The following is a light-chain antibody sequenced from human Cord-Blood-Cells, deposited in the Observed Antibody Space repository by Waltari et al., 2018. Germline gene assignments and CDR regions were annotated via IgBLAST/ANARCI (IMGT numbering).Light chain of an antibody. CDR1: PSVLYSSNNKNY. J-gene: IGKJ2*01. Sequence: DIVLTQSPDSLAVSLGERATINCKSSPSVLYSSNNKNYLAWYQQKPGQPPKLLIYWASTRESGVPDRCSGSGSGTDFTLTISSLQAEDGAVYYCQQYYSTPYTFGQGTKLEIK. V-gene: IGKV4-1*01. CDR3: QQYYSTPYT. CDR2: WAS.